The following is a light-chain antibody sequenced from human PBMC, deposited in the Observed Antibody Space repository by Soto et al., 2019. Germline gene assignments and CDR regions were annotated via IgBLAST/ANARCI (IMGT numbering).Light chain of an antibody. V-gene: IGKV3-20*01. Sequence: EIVLTQSPGTLSLSPGERATLSCRASQSVSSSYLAWYQQNPGQAPRLLIYGASSRATGIPDRFSGSGSGTEFTLTISRLEPEVFAVYYCQQYGSSPGTFGQGTKLEIK. J-gene: IGKJ2*01. CDR1: QSVSSSY. CDR3: QQYGSSPGT. CDR2: GAS.